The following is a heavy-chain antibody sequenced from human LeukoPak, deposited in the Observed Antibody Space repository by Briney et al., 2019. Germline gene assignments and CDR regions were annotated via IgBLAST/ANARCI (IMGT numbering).Heavy chain of an antibody. Sequence: GGSLRLSCAASGFTFSNYWMSWVRQAPGKGLEWVANIKQDGSEKYYVDSVKGRFTISRDNAKNSLYLQMNSLRAEDTAVYYCARVPPKDWNYASTGGRHAFDIWGQGTMVTVSS. D-gene: IGHD1-7*01. CDR3: ARVPPKDWNYASTGGRHAFDI. CDR1: GFTFSNYW. V-gene: IGHV3-7*03. CDR2: IKQDGSEK. J-gene: IGHJ3*02.